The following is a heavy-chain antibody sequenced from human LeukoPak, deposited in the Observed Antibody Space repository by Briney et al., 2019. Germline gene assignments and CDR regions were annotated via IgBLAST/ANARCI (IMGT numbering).Heavy chain of an antibody. CDR2: ISSSGSTI. V-gene: IGHV3-11*04. Sequence: KPGGSLRLSCAASGFTFSDYYMSWIRQAPGKGLEWVSYISSSGSTIYYTDSVKGRITISTDNAKNSLYLQMSSLRAEDTAVYYCARDSDVVPAYYFDYWGQGTLVTVSS. CDR3: ARDSDVVPAYYFDY. CDR1: GFTFSDYY. D-gene: IGHD2-2*01. J-gene: IGHJ4*02.